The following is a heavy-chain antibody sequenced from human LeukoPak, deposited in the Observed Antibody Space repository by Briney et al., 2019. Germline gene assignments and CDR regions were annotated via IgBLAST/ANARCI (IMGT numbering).Heavy chain of an antibody. Sequence: SETLSLTCAVYGGSFSGYYWTWIRQPPGKGLEWIGEINHSGSTNYNPSLKSRVTISVDTSKNQFSLILTSVTAADTAVYFCARVRAAGSFDIWGQGTMVTVSS. J-gene: IGHJ3*02. V-gene: IGHV4-34*01. CDR3: ARVRAAGSFDI. CDR2: INHSGST. CDR1: GGSFSGYY.